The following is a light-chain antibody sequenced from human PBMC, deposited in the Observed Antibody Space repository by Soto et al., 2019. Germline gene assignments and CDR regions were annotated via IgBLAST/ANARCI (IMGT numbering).Light chain of an antibody. J-gene: IGLJ1*01. V-gene: IGLV2-14*03. CDR3: NSYTSSSTYV. Sequence: QSVLTQPASVSGSPGQSITISCTGTSSDVGGYNYVYWYQQHPGKVPKLMIYDVTNRPSGVSNRFSGSKSGNTASLTISGLQAEDEAVYYCNSYTSSSTYVFVTGTKVTVL. CDR1: SSDVGGYNY. CDR2: DVT.